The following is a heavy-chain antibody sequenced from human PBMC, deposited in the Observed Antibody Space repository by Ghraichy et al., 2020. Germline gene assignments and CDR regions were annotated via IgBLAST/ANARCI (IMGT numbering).Heavy chain of an antibody. CDR3: ARGAPWLDIDY. V-gene: IGHV3-11*06. Sequence: GRSLRLSCAASGFTFSDYYMTWIRQAPGKGLEWLSYISADTTFTNYADSVKGRFTISRDNANQSLYLQMNSLRDEDTAVYYCARGAPWLDIDYWGQGTLVTVSS. CDR1: GFTFSDYY. D-gene: IGHD6-19*01. CDR2: ISADTTFT. J-gene: IGHJ4*02.